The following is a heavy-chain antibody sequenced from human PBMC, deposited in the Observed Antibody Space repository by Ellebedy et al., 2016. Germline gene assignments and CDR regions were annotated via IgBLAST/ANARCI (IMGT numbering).Heavy chain of an antibody. V-gene: IGHV4-34*01. D-gene: IGHD2-15*01. Sequence: SETLSLTXAVYGGSFSDYYWTWIRQPPGKGLEWIGDINHKGTTNCNPSLKSRVTISVDTSKNQFSLKLTSVTAADTAVYYCARDADCDTSTCHSGGNWFDPWGQGTRVTVSS. CDR1: GGSFSDYY. CDR2: INHKGTT. J-gene: IGHJ5*02. CDR3: ARDADCDTSTCHSGGNWFDP.